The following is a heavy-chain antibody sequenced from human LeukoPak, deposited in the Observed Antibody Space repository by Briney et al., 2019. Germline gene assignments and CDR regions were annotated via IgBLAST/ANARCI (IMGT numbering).Heavy chain of an antibody. CDR1: GFTFSSYA. CDR3: AKLGPAALPHDAFDI. V-gene: IGHV3-23*01. J-gene: IGHJ3*02. CDR2: SSGRGSST. D-gene: IGHD2-2*01. Sequence: PGGSLRLSCAASGFTFSSYAMSRVRQAPGKGLERGSASSGRGSSTDYADSVEGRFTISRDNSKNTLYLQMNSLRAEDTAVYYCAKLGPAALPHDAFDIWGQGTMVTVSS.